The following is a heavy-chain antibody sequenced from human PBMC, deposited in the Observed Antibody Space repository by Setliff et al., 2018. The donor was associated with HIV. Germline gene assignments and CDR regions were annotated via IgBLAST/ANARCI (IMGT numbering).Heavy chain of an antibody. CDR3: ARGGDSRVVVVAAILYYFDY. D-gene: IGHD2-15*01. J-gene: IGHJ4*02. CDR1: GYIFTDYY. V-gene: IGHV1-8*03. Sequence: ASLKVSCKASGYIFTDYYIHWVRQAPGQGLEWMGSMKTNSDTTFYAQRFQGRVTITRDTSASTAYMELSSLRSEDTAVYYCARGGDSRVVVVAAILYYFDYWGQGTLVTVSS. CDR2: MKTNSDTT.